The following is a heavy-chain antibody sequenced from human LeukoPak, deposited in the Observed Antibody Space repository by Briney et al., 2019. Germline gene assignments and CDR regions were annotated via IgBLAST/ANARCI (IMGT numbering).Heavy chain of an antibody. V-gene: IGHV4-59*01. Sequence: SETLSLTCTVSGGSISSYYWSWIRQPPGKGLEWIGYIYYSGSTNYNPSLKSRVTISVDTSMNQFSLKLSSVTAADTAVYYCARGAYYGSGSYIYWGQGTLVTVSS. CDR2: IYYSGST. D-gene: IGHD3-10*01. CDR1: GGSISSYY. CDR3: ARGAYYGSGSYIY. J-gene: IGHJ4*02.